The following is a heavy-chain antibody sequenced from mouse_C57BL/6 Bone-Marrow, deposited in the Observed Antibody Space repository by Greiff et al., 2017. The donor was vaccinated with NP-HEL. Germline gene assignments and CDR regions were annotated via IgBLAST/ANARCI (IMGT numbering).Heavy chain of an antibody. Sequence: QVQLQQPGAELVKPGASVKLSCKASGYTFTSYWMQWVKQRPGQGLEWIGEIDPSDSYTNYNQKFKGKATLTVDTSSSTAYMQLSSLTSEDSAVYYCAREGVGLRQNCDVWGTGTTVTVSS. CDR2: IDPSDSYT. CDR3: AREGVGLRQNCDV. J-gene: IGHJ1*03. D-gene: IGHD2-4*01. CDR1: GYTFTSYW. V-gene: IGHV1-50*01.